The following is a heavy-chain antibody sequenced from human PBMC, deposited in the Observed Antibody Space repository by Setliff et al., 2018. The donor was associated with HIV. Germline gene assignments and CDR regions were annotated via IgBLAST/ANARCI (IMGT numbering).Heavy chain of an antibody. CDR2: INGGNGST. Sequence: ASVKVSCKASGYTFRRLSMHWVRQAPGQSLEWMGWINGGNGSTKYSQKFQGRVTITSDTSASIAYMELNSLRSEDTAVYYCAGPRSPGGYYFDYWGQGTLVTVS. CDR1: GYTFRRLS. D-gene: IGHD2-15*01. V-gene: IGHV1-3*01. CDR3: AGPRSPGGYYFDY. J-gene: IGHJ4*02.